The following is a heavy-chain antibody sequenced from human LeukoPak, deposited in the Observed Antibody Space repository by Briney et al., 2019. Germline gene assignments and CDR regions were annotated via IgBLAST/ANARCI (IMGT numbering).Heavy chain of an antibody. CDR1: GFTFSDYY. CDR2: ISSSGSTI. CDR3: ASPAILTGPPYP. J-gene: IGHJ5*02. D-gene: IGHD3-9*01. V-gene: IGHV3-11*01. Sequence: PGGSLRLSCAASGFTFSDYYMSWIRQAPGKGLEWVPYISSSGSTIYYADSVEGRFTISRDNDKNSLYLQMNSLRAEDTAVYYGASPAILTGPPYPWGQGTLVTVSS.